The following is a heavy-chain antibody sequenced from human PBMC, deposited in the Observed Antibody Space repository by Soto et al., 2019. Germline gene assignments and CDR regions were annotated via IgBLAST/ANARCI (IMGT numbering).Heavy chain of an antibody. V-gene: IGHV1-46*03. CDR2: INPSGGTT. Sequence: QVQLVQSGAEVKKPGASVKVSCKASGYTFISYYTHWVRQAPGQGLEWMGMINPSGGTTNYAQKFQGRVTLTRDTSTSTVYMELGSLRSEDTAVYFCARSWWGTDRLMAYNWLGPWGQGTLVTVSS. CDR3: ARSWWGTDRLMAYNWLGP. D-gene: IGHD2-15*01. CDR1: GYTFISYY. J-gene: IGHJ5*02.